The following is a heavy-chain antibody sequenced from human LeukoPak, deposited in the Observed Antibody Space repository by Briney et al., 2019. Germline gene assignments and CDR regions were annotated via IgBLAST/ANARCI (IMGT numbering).Heavy chain of an antibody. CDR2: IIPIFGTA. D-gene: IGHD1-1*01. Sequence: SVNVSCKASGGTFSSYAISWVRQAPGQGLKWMGGIIPIFGTANYAQKFQGRVTITEDESTSTAYMELSSLRSEDTAVYYCARGFLERRRYYFDYWGQGTLVTVSS. CDR3: ARGFLERRRYYFDY. CDR1: GGTFSSYA. J-gene: IGHJ4*02. V-gene: IGHV1-69*13.